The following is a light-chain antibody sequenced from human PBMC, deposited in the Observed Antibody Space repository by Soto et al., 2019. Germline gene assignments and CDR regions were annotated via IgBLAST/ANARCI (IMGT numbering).Light chain of an antibody. J-gene: IGLJ1*01. Sequence: QSALTQPASVSGSPGQSITISCTGTSSDVGGYNYVSWYQQHPGKAPKLMIYDVSNRPSGVSNRFSGSKSGNTASLTISGLQADDEADYYCRSYTSSSTLVFGPGTKVTVL. CDR1: SSDVGGYNY. CDR2: DVS. CDR3: RSYTSSSTLV. V-gene: IGLV2-14*01.